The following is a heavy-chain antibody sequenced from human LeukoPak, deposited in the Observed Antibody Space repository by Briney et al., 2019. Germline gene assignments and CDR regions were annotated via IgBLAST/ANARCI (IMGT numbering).Heavy chain of an antibody. CDR3: ARRDGYNNYYYYGMDV. D-gene: IGHD5-24*01. CDR2: MNPNSGNT. Sequence: ASVKVSCKASGYTFTSYDINWVRQATGLGLEWMGWMNPNSGNTGYAQKFQGRVTMTRNTSISTAYMELSSLRSEDTAVYYCARRDGYNNYYYYGMDVWGQGTTVTVSS. J-gene: IGHJ6*02. V-gene: IGHV1-8*01. CDR1: GYTFTSYD.